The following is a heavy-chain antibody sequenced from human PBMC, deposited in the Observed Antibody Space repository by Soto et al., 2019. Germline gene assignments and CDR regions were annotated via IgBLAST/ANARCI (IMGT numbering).Heavy chain of an antibody. D-gene: IGHD6-13*01. V-gene: IGHV4-4*02. Sequence: PSETLSLTCAVSSGSISSSNWWSWVRQPPGKGLEWIGEIYHSGSTNYNPSLKSRVTISVDKSKNQFSLKLSSVTAADTAVYYCAAGERVAAAGPPLDYWGQGTLVTVSS. J-gene: IGHJ4*02. CDR3: AAGERVAAAGPPLDY. CDR1: SGSISSSNW. CDR2: IYHSGST.